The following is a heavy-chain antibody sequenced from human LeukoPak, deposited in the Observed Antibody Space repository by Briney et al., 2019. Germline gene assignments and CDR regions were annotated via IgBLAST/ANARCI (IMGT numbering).Heavy chain of an antibody. J-gene: IGHJ5*02. CDR2: IYTSGST. D-gene: IGHD6-13*01. Sequence: PSQTLSLTCTVSVGSISSGSYYWSWIRQPAGKGLEWIGRIYTSGSTNYNPSLKSRVTISVDTSKNQFSLKLSSVTAADTAVYYCARDIWQQQYNWFDPWGQGTLVTVSS. CDR3: ARDIWQQQYNWFDP. V-gene: IGHV4-61*02. CDR1: VGSISSGSYY.